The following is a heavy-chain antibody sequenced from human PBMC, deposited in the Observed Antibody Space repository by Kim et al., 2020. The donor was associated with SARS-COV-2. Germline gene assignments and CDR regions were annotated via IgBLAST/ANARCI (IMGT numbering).Heavy chain of an antibody. CDR1: GGSISSSSYY. D-gene: IGHD3-10*01. V-gene: IGHV4-39*01. CDR2: IYYSGST. CDR3: ARHYIVLLWFGFDP. J-gene: IGHJ5*02. Sequence: SETLSLTCTVSGGSISSSSYYWGWIRQPPGKGLEWIGSIYYSGSTYYNPSLKSRVTISVGTSKNQFSLKLSSVTAADTAVYYCARHYIVLLWFGFDPWGQGTLVTVSS.